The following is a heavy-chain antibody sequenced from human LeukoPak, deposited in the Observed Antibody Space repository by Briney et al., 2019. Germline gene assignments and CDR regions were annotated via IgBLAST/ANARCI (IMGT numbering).Heavy chain of an antibody. CDR1: GGSISSYY. J-gene: IGHJ4*02. Sequence: SETLSLTCTVSGGSISSYYWSWIRQPPGKGLEWIGYIYYTGSTNYNPSLTSRVTISVDTSKNQFSLKLNSVTAADTAVYCCARGAFWSAYQYYSDYWGQGTLVTVSS. D-gene: IGHD3-3*01. CDR3: ARGAFWSAYQYYSDY. V-gene: IGHV4-59*13. CDR2: IYYTGST.